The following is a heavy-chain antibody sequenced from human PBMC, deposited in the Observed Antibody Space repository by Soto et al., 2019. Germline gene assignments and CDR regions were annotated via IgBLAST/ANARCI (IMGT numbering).Heavy chain of an antibody. J-gene: IGHJ6*02. CDR3: ARGRSGTAMVPTLIFSYYYYGMDV. CDR2: INPSGGST. D-gene: IGHD5-18*01. Sequence: ASVKVSCKASGYTFTSYYMHWVRQAPGQGLEWMGIINPSGGSTSYAQKFQGRVTMTRDTSTSTVYMELSSLRSEDTAVYYCARGRSGTAMVPTLIFSYYYYGMDVWGQGTTVTVSS. CDR1: GYTFTSYY. V-gene: IGHV1-46*03.